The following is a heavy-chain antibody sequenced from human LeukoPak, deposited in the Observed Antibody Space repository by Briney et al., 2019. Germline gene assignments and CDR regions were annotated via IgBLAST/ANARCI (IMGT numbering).Heavy chain of an antibody. Sequence: KPSETLSLTCTVSGGSISSYYWNWFRQPPGKGLEWIGYIYFSGNTKYNPSLESRVTILVDTSKNQFSLKLTSVTAADMAVYYCARWELLDYWGQGTLVTVSS. CDR3: ARWELLDY. J-gene: IGHJ4*02. CDR2: IYFSGNT. D-gene: IGHD1-26*01. CDR1: GGSISSYY. V-gene: IGHV4-59*01.